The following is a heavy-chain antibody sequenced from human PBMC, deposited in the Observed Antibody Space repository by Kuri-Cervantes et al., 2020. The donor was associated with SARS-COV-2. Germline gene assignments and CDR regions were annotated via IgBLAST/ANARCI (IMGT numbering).Heavy chain of an antibody. Sequence: GGSLRLSCAASGFTFSSYWMSWVRRAPGKGLEWVANIKQDGSEKYYVDSVKGRFTISRDNAKNSLYLQMNSLRAEDTAVYYCARKRNNYDFWSGPIYYFDYWGQGTLVTVSS. J-gene: IGHJ4*02. CDR1: GFTFSSYW. D-gene: IGHD3-3*01. V-gene: IGHV3-7*01. CDR3: ARKRNNYDFWSGPIYYFDY. CDR2: IKQDGSEK.